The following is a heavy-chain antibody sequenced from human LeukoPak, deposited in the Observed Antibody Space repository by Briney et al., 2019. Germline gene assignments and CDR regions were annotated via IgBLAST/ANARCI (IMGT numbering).Heavy chain of an antibody. CDR2: INPNSGGT. Sequence: AASVKVSCKASGYTYTNYHVHWVRQAPGQGLEWMGWINPNSGGTNYAQKFQGRVTMTRDTSISTAYMELSRLRSDDTAVYYCARAYCGGDCYSNYFDYWGQGTLVTVSS. V-gene: IGHV1-2*02. CDR3: ARAYCGGDCYSNYFDY. J-gene: IGHJ4*02. D-gene: IGHD2-21*02. CDR1: GYTYTNYH.